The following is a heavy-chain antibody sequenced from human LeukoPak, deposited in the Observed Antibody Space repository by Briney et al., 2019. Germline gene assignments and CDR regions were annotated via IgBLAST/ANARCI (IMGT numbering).Heavy chain of an antibody. J-gene: IGHJ4*02. CDR1: GYTFTNYY. Sequence: ALVRVSCKASGYTFTNYYIHWVRQAPGHGLEWMGWINPNRGDTNYAQKFQGRVTMTRDTSISTAFMELTRLTSDDTAVYYCTRDLLGFATTPLSDWGQGTLVTVSS. V-gene: IGHV1-2*02. CDR2: INPNRGDT. D-gene: IGHD4-17*01. CDR3: TRDLLGFATTPLSD.